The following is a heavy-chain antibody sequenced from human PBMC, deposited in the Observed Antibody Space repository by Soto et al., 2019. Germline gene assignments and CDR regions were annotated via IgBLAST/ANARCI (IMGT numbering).Heavy chain of an antibody. CDR2: IYYSGNT. D-gene: IGHD6-6*01. CDR3: ARESFAPREYSIWGRDYYYGMDV. Sequence: SETLSLTCVVSGGSITSYHWSWIRQFPGKGLEWIAYIYYSGNTNYNPSLKSRVTISVDTSKTQFSLKLSSVTAADTAVYYCARESFAPREYSIWGRDYYYGMDVWGQGTTVTVSS. J-gene: IGHJ6*02. V-gene: IGHV4-59*01. CDR1: GGSITSYH.